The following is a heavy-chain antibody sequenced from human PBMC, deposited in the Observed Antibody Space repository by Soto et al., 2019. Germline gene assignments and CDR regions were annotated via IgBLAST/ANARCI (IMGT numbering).Heavy chain of an antibody. V-gene: IGHV1-3*01. CDR3: ARDVVVPAAEGIRFDY. D-gene: IGHD2-2*01. CDR2: INAGNGNT. Sequence: ASVKVSCKASGYTFTSYSIHWVRQAPGQRLEWMGWINAGNGNTKYSQKFQGRVTITRDTSASTAYMELSSLRSEDTAVYYCARDVVVPAAEGIRFDYWGQGTLVTVSS. CDR1: GYTFTSYS. J-gene: IGHJ4*02.